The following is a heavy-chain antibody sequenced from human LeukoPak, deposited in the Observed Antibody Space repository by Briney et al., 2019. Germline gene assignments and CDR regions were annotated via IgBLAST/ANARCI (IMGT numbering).Heavy chain of an antibody. CDR3: AKGVASYPFNYYMDV. V-gene: IGHV3-48*01. CDR2: ISSSSSTI. D-gene: IGHD1-26*01. Sequence: GGSLRLSCAASGFTFSSYSMNWVRQAPGKGLEWVSYISSSSSTIYYADSVEGRFTISRDNSKNTLYLQMNSLRAEDTAVYYCAKGVASYPFNYYMDVWGKGTTVTLSS. J-gene: IGHJ6*03. CDR1: GFTFSSYS.